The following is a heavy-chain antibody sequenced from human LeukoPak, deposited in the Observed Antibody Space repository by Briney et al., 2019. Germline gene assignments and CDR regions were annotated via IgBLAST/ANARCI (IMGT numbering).Heavy chain of an antibody. CDR3: ARVPGIAVAGGCDY. CDR2: IWYDGSNK. D-gene: IGHD6-19*01. J-gene: IGHJ4*02. Sequence: IWYDGSNKYYADSVKGRFTISRDNAKNSLYLQMNSLRAEDTAVYYCARVPGIAVAGGCDYWGQGTLVTVSS. V-gene: IGHV3-33*01.